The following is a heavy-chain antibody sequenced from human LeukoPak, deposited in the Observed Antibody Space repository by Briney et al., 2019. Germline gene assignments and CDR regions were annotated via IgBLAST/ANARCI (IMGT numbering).Heavy chain of an antibody. CDR2: INESGEP. CDR1: GASLRDYH. D-gene: IGHD3-10*01. Sequence: SETLSLTCAVYGASLRDYHWSWIRQAPGKGLEWIAEINESGEPKYNPSLKSRVTISIDTSKNEFSLKLTSVIAADTAVYFCAREANYYGSGSYFEGTFYYWGQGSLVTVSS. CDR3: AREANYYGSGSYFEGTFYY. J-gene: IGHJ4*02. V-gene: IGHV4-34*01.